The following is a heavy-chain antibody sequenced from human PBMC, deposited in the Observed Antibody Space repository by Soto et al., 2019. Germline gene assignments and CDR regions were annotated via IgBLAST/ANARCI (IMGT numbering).Heavy chain of an antibody. CDR3: ARDLTPTYDILTGYARGWFDP. Sequence: SETLSLTCTVSGGSISSGGYYWSWIRQHPGKGLEWIGYIYYSGSTYYNPSLKSRVTISVDTSKNQFSLKLSSVTAADTAVYYCARDLTPTYDILTGYARGWFDPWGQGTLVTVSS. CDR2: IYYSGST. V-gene: IGHV4-31*03. J-gene: IGHJ5*02. CDR1: GGSISSGGYY. D-gene: IGHD3-9*01.